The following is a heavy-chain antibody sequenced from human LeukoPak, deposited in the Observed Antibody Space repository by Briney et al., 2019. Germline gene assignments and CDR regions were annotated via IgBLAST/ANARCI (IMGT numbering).Heavy chain of an antibody. J-gene: IGHJ6*03. V-gene: IGHV1-46*01. D-gene: IGHD6-13*01. CDR2: ISPSGGST. CDR1: GYTFTSNY. CDR3: ARDVRSSLFYYYYMDV. Sequence: GASVKVSCKAFGYTFTSNYMHWVRQAPGQGPEWMGVISPSGGSTTYAQKFQGRVTLTRDMSTSTDYLELSSLRSEDTAVYYCARDVRSSLFYYYYMDVWGKGTTVTVSS.